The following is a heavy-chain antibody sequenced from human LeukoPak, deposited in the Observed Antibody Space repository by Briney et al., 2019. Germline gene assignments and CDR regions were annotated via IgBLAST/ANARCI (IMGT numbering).Heavy chain of an antibody. CDR1: GFTFSSYA. D-gene: IGHD3-9*01. CDR2: ISYDGSNK. Sequence: GGSLRLSCAASGFTFSSYAMHWVRQAPGKGLEWVAVISYDGSNKYYADSVKGRFTISRDNSKNTLHLQMNSLRAEDTAVYYCARDQFKRYFDWLLVREVFDYWGQGTLVTVSS. J-gene: IGHJ4*02. V-gene: IGHV3-30*04. CDR3: ARDQFKRYFDWLLVREVFDY.